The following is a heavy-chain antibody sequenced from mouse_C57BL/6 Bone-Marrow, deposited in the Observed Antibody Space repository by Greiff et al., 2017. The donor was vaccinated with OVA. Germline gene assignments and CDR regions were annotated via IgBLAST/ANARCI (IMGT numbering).Heavy chain of an antibody. J-gene: IGHJ4*01. CDR3: ARFGSTLYYYAMDY. V-gene: IGHV1-54*01. CDR2: INPGSGGT. Sequence: VQLQQSGAELVRPGTSVKVSCKASGYAFTNYLIEWVKQRPGQGLEWIGVINPGSGGTNYNEKVKGKATLTADKSSSTAYMQLSSLTSEDSAVYFCARFGSTLYYYAMDYWGQGTSVTVSS. D-gene: IGHD1-1*01. CDR1: GYAFTNYL.